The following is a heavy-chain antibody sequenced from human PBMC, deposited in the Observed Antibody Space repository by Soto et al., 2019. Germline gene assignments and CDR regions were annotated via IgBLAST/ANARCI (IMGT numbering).Heavy chain of an antibody. CDR2: IAYDGYKE. D-gene: IGHD1-7*01. Sequence: PGGSLRLSXAASGLTFRSYGMHWVRQAPGKGLEWVALIAYDGYKEYYADSVKGRFTISRDNSKNTLFLQMNSLRAEDTAVYYCAKDLHNWNYGVVGFFYGMDVWGQGTTVTVSS. CDR3: AKDLHNWNYGVVGFFYGMDV. J-gene: IGHJ6*02. CDR1: GLTFRSYG. V-gene: IGHV3-30*18.